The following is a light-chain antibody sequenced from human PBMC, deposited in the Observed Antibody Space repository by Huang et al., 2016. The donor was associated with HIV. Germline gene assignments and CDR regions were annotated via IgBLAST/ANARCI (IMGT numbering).Light chain of an antibody. J-gene: IGKJ4*01. CDR1: ENIVYS. CDR2: AAS. CDR3: QQSRSLPRT. V-gene: IGKV1-39*01. Sequence: DIQLTQSPSSLSASVGDGITITCRASENIVYSLSWFRQRPGRAPGALIYAASRLHAGVPSKFRATGSGTNFTLSIDGLGPEDFATYYCQQSRSLPRTYGGGTKVDI.